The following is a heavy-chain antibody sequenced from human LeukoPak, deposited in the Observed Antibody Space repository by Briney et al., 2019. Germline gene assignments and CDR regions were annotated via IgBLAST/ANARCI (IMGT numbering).Heavy chain of an antibody. CDR2: IWYDGSKK. D-gene: IGHD6-19*01. Sequence: TGGSLRLSCAASGFTFSSYGMHWVRQAPGTGLEWVSVIWYDGSKKYYADSVKGRFTTSRDNSKNTVYLHVNSLRVEDTAVYYCARDPRGIAVAGTGDYWGQGTLVTVSS. CDR3: ARDPRGIAVAGTGDY. J-gene: IGHJ4*02. CDR1: GFTFSSYG. V-gene: IGHV3-33*01.